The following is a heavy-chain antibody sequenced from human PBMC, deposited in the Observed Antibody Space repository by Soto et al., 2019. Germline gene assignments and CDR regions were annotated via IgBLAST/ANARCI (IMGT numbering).Heavy chain of an antibody. CDR3: ARGARSSSWYAYYYYGMDV. J-gene: IGHJ6*02. V-gene: IGHV4-34*01. D-gene: IGHD6-13*01. Sequence: SETLSLTCAVYGGSFSGYYWSWIRQPPGKGLEWIGEINHSGSTNYNPSLKSRVTISVDTSKNQFSLKLSSVTAADTAVYYCARGARSSSWYAYYYYGMDVWGQGTTVTVSS. CDR2: INHSGST. CDR1: GGSFSGYY.